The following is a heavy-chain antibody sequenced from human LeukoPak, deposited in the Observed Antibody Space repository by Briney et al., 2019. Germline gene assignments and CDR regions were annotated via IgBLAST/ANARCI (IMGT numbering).Heavy chain of an antibody. CDR2: INPNSGGT. V-gene: IGHV1-2*02. D-gene: IGHD2-2*01. J-gene: IGHJ4*02. CDR1: GYTFTGYY. Sequence: ASVTVSCKASGYTFTGYYMHWVRQAPGQGLEWMGWINPNSGGTNYAQKFQGRVTMTRDTSISTAYMELSRLRSDDTAVYYCARGYCSSTSCYDYDLDYWGQGTLVTVSS. CDR3: ARGYCSSTSCYDYDLDY.